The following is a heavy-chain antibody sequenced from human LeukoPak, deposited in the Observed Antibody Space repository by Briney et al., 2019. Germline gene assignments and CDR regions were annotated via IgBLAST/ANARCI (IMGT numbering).Heavy chain of an antibody. J-gene: IGHJ3*02. CDR3: ARGSVLTYCSSTSCYNPRFDI. Sequence: ASVKVSCEASGYTFTGYDMHWVRQAPGQGLEWMGWINPNSGRTNYAQRFQGRVTMTRDTSISTAYMELSRLRSDDTAVYYCARGSVLTYCSSTSCYNPRFDIWGQGTMVTVSS. CDR2: INPNSGRT. D-gene: IGHD2-2*02. V-gene: IGHV1-2*02. CDR1: GYTFTGYD.